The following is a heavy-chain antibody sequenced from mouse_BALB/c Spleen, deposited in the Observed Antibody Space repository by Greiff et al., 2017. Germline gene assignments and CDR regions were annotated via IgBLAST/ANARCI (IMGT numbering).Heavy chain of an antibody. J-gene: IGHJ4*01. Sequence: EVKVEESGGGLVQPGGSLKLSCAASGFTFSSYTMSWVRQTPEKRLEWVAYISNGGGSTYYPDTVKGRFTISRDNAKNTLYLQMSSLKSEDTAMYYCARHAKYGNQYAMDYWGQGTSVTVSS. CDR3: ARHAKYGNQYAMDY. CDR1: GFTFSSYT. V-gene: IGHV5-12-2*01. D-gene: IGHD2-10*02. CDR2: ISNGGGST.